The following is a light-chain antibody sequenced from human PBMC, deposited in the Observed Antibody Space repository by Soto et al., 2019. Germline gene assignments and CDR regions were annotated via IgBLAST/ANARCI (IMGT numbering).Light chain of an antibody. V-gene: IGKV3-20*01. CDR2: GAS. J-gene: IGKJ3*01. CDR3: QQYGSSPFT. CDR1: QSVSSSY. Sequence: ESVLTQSPGTLSMSPGERATLSCRASQSVSSSYSAWYQQKPGQAPRLLIYGASRRATGIPDRFSGSGSGTAFPLTISRLEPEDFAVYYCQQYGSSPFTFGHGTKVDIK.